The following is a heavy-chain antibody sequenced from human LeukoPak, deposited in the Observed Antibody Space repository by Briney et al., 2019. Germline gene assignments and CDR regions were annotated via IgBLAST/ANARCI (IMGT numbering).Heavy chain of an antibody. CDR2: INPNSGGT. CDR3: ARVGYSSTSCYDY. J-gene: IGHJ4*02. D-gene: IGHD2-2*01. CDR1: GYTFTDYS. V-gene: IGHV1-2*02. Sequence: ASVKVSCKASGYTFTDYSMHWVRQAPGLGLEWMGWINPNSGGTNYAQKFQGRVTMTRDTSISTAYMELSRLRSDDTAVYYCARVGYSSTSCYDYWGQGTLVTVSS.